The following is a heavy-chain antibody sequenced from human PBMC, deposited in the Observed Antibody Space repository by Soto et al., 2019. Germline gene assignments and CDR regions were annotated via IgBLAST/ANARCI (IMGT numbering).Heavy chain of an antibody. CDR1: GYSFTRYG. Sequence: QVQLVQSGAEVKKPGASVQVSCKASGYSFTRYGINWVRQAPGQGLEWMGWISSYNGDTNYAQKFQGRDTMTTDTSPTTVYMDLRSLTSDDTAVYFCARGDSTGSPRGWFDPWGQGTLVTVSS. D-gene: IGHD6-19*01. J-gene: IGHJ5*02. CDR3: ARGDSTGSPRGWFDP. V-gene: IGHV1-18*04. CDR2: ISSYNGDT.